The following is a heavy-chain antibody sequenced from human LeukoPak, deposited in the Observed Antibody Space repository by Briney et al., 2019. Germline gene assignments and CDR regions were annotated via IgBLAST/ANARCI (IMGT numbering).Heavy chain of an antibody. D-gene: IGHD3-22*01. Sequence: PGGSLRLSCAASGFTFSTYSMNWVRQAPGKGLEWVSSISSSSTYVYYADSVKGRFTISRDNAKNSLYLQMNSLRAEDTAVYYCARPSSVVPEGYWGQGTLVTVSS. V-gene: IGHV3-21*04. CDR1: GFTFSTYS. CDR3: ARPSSVVPEGY. J-gene: IGHJ4*02. CDR2: ISSSSTYV.